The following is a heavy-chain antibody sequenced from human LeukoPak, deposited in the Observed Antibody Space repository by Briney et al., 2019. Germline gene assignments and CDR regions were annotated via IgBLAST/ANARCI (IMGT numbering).Heavy chain of an antibody. CDR3: ARAGLGLRFLEWLLSDAFDI. Sequence: GGSLRLSCAASGFTFSSYWMSWVRQAPGKGLEWVANITQDGSEKYYVDSVKGRFTISRDNAKNSLYLQMNSLRAEDTAVYYCARAGLGLRFLEWLLSDAFDIWGQGTMVTVSS. D-gene: IGHD3-3*01. CDR2: ITQDGSEK. CDR1: GFTFSSYW. J-gene: IGHJ3*02. V-gene: IGHV3-7*01.